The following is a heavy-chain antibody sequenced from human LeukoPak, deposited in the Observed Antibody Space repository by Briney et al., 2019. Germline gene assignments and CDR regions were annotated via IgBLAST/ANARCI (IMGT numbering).Heavy chain of an antibody. Sequence: AGGSLRLSCAASGFTFSSYGMHWVRQAPGKGLEWVAVISYDGSNKYYADSVKGRFTISRDNSKNTLYLQMNSLRAEDTAVYYCAKVGSGYYYVDYWGQGTLVTVSS. CDR3: AKVGSGYYYVDY. V-gene: IGHV3-30*18. D-gene: IGHD3-22*01. CDR1: GFTFSSYG. CDR2: ISYDGSNK. J-gene: IGHJ4*02.